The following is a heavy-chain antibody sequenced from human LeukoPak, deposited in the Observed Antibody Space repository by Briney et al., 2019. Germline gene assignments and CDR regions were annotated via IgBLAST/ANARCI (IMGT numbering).Heavy chain of an antibody. D-gene: IGHD6-19*01. CDR1: GYTFTVHY. CDR2: INPNSGDT. J-gene: IGHJ4*02. CDR3: ARDSNSGWNLDY. V-gene: IGHV1-2*02. Sequence: GESLKISCKASGYTFTVHYIHWVRQAPGQGLEWMGWINPNSGDTKYAQKFQARVTMTRDTSISTAYMDLSSLRSDDTAVYYCARDSNSGWNLDYWGQGTLVTVSS.